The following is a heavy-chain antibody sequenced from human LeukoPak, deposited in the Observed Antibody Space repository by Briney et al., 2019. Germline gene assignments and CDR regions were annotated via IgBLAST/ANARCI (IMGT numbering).Heavy chain of an antibody. V-gene: IGHV1-46*01. Sequence: PGASVKVSCKASGYTFASYYMHWVRQAPGQGLEWMGIINPSGGSTSYAQKFQGRVTMTRDTSTSTVYMELSSLRSEDTAVYYCASLTIDSNFDYWGQGTLVTVSS. J-gene: IGHJ4*02. CDR1: GYTFASYY. D-gene: IGHD3-9*01. CDR3: ASLTIDSNFDY. CDR2: INPSGGST.